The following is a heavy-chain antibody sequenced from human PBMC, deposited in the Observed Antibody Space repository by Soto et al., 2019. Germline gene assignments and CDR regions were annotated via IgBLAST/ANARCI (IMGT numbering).Heavy chain of an antibody. D-gene: IGHD3-10*01. CDR3: ARAFGGFGSGTYYAS. V-gene: IGHV4-59*01. Sequence: QVQLQESGPGLVKPSETLSLTCTVSSGSISTYYWSWIRQPPGKGLEWIGYIYYSGSTNFNPSLKSRVTISVDTSKNQFSLKLSSVTAADTAVYYCARAFGGFGSGTYYASWGQGTLVTVSS. J-gene: IGHJ5*02. CDR2: IYYSGST. CDR1: SGSISTYY.